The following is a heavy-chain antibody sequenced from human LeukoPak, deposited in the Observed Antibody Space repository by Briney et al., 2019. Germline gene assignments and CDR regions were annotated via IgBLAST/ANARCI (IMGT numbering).Heavy chain of an antibody. CDR1: GGTFSSYA. CDR2: IIPIFGTA. CDR3: AREARITMVRGVPRQLYYFDY. J-gene: IGHJ4*02. D-gene: IGHD3-10*01. V-gene: IGHV1-69*13. Sequence: ASVKVSCKASGGTFSSYAISWVRQAPGQGLEWMGGIIPIFGTANYAQKFQGRVTITADESTSTAYMELSSLRSEDTAVYYCAREARITMVRGVPRQLYYFDYWGQGTLVTVSS.